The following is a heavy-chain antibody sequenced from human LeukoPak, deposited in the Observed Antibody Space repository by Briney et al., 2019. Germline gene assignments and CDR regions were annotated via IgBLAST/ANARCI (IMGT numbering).Heavy chain of an antibody. Sequence: SQTLSLTCAVSGGSISSGGYSWSWIRQPPGKGLEWIGYIYHSGSTYYNPSLKSRVTISVDTSKNQFSLKLSSVTAADTAVYYCARVGDGYNHYHLDYWGQGTLVTVSS. CDR2: IYHSGST. CDR3: ARVGDGYNHYHLDY. D-gene: IGHD4-4*01. CDR1: GGSISSGGYS. V-gene: IGHV4-30-2*01. J-gene: IGHJ4*02.